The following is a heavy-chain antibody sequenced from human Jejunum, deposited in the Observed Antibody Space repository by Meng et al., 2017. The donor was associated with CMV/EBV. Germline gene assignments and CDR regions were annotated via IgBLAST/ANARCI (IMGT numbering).Heavy chain of an antibody. CDR1: GYSFSDYW. V-gene: IGHV5-51*01. D-gene: IGHD6-6*01. CDR2: IYPGDSNM. J-gene: IGHJ4*01. CDR3: ARHGGSSAGDY. Sequence: CKASGYSFSDYWIGWVRQMPGKGLEWVGIIYPGDSNMRYSPSLEGHVTISADKSITTVYLHWSSLTASDSAMYYCARHGGSSAGDYWGQGTLVTVSS.